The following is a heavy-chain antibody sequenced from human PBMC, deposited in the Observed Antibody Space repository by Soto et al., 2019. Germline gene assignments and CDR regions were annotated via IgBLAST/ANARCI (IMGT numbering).Heavy chain of an antibody. D-gene: IGHD6-19*01. CDR3: ARGSYYSGWV. V-gene: IGHV6-1*01. CDR1: GYSVSSTSAA. Sequence: PSPTLSLTCALSGYSVSSTSAAWSWIRQSPSRGLEWLGRTYYRSKWYSDYAVSVKSRITINPDTSKNQFSLQLNSVTPEDTAVYYCARGSYYSGWVWGQGTLVTV. J-gene: IGHJ4*02. CDR2: TYYRSKWYS.